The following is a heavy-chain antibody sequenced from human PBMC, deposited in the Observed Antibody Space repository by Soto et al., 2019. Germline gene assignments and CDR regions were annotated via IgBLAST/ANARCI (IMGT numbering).Heavy chain of an antibody. CDR1: GYTFTNYA. CDR3: AREQQLDTGNFDY. V-gene: IGHV1-3*01. Sequence: GASVKVSCKASGYTFTNYAIHWVRQAPGQRLEWMGWINAGSGNTKYSQKFQDRVTITRDTSASTVYMALSSLRFEDTAVYYCAREQQLDTGNFDYWGQGTLVTVSS. J-gene: IGHJ4*02. D-gene: IGHD1-1*01. CDR2: INAGSGNT.